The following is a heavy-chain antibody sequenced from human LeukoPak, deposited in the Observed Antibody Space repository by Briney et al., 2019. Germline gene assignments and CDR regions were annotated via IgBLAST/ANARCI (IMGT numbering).Heavy chain of an antibody. CDR3: ASTFNIAAAGDNYYYYGMDV. D-gene: IGHD6-13*01. J-gene: IGHJ6*02. V-gene: IGHV3-48*03. CDR1: GFTFSSYE. Sequence: GGSLRLSCAASGFTFSSYEMNWVRQAPGKGLEWVSYISSSGSTIYYADSVKGRFTISRDNAKNSLYLQMNSLRAEDTAVYYCASTFNIAAAGDNYYYYGMDVWGQGTTVTVSS. CDR2: ISSSGSTI.